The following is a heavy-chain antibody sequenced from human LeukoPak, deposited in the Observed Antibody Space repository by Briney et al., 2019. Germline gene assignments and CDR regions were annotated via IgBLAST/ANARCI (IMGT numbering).Heavy chain of an antibody. CDR2: IYYSGST. Sequence: SETLSLTCTVSGGSISSYYWSWIRQPPGEGLEWSGYIYYSGSTNYNPSLTSRVTISVDTSKNQFSLRLTSVTAANTAVYFCARHGIWFGDTNRWFDPWGQGTLVTVSS. D-gene: IGHD3-10*01. CDR1: GGSISSYY. CDR3: ARHGIWFGDTNRWFDP. V-gene: IGHV4-59*08. J-gene: IGHJ5*02.